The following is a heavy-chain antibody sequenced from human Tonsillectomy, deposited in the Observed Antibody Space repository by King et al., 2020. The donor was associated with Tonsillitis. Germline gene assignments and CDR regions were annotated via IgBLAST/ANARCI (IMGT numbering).Heavy chain of an antibody. CDR1: GFSFSDYF. J-gene: IGHJ4*02. CDR2: MNNVASAV. D-gene: IGHD1-14*01. CDR3: ASHRNYAHYSFAY. Sequence: VQLVESGGGLVKPGGSLRLSCAASGFSFSDYFMSWIRQSPGGGLEWISYMNNVASAVYYADSGRGRFSISRENAKNSLYLQMSSLRAEDTAVYFCASHRNYAHYSFAYWGRGTLVTVSS. V-gene: IGHV3-11*01.